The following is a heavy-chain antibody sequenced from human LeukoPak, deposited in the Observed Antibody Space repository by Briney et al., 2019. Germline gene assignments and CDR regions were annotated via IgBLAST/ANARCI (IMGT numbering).Heavy chain of an antibody. CDR1: GGTFSSYA. Sequence: GASVKASCKASGGTFSSYAISWVRQAPGQGLEWMGGIIPIFGTANYAQKFQGRVTITADESTSTAYMELSSLRSEDTAVYYCARSDTRLEPLAEYFQHWGQGTLVTVSS. D-gene: IGHD5-12*01. J-gene: IGHJ1*01. CDR3: ARSDTRLEPLAEYFQH. V-gene: IGHV1-69*01. CDR2: IIPIFGTA.